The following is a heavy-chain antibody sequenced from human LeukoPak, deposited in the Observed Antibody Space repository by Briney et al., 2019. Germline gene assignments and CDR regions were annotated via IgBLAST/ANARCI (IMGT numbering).Heavy chain of an antibody. CDR1: GGTFSSYA. V-gene: IGHV1-69*13. CDR3: ARGLSGWSKSYYFDY. Sequence: GASVKVSCKAPGGTFSSYAISWVRQAPGQGLEWMGRIIPIFGSAKYAQKFQGRVTITADESTSTAYMGLTSLRSEDTAVYYCARGLSGWSKSYYFDYWGQGTLVTVSS. J-gene: IGHJ4*02. CDR2: IIPIFGSA. D-gene: IGHD6-19*01.